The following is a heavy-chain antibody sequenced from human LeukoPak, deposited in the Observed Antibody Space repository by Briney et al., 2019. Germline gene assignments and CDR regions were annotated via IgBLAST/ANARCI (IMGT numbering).Heavy chain of an antibody. CDR3: ARGPTRYLDLLYGMDD. V-gene: IGHV4-34*01. CDR2: NKHSGRT. D-gene: IGHD3-9*01. CDR1: GGSFSRGY. J-gene: IGHJ6*02. Sequence: SETLSLTRAVYGGSFSRGYWGSIRLHPGSGLELIGVNKHSGRTNYNPSLKSRVTISVDTSKNQLNLKLSSVTAAETAVYYCARGPTRYLDLLYGMDDWGQGTTVTVSS.